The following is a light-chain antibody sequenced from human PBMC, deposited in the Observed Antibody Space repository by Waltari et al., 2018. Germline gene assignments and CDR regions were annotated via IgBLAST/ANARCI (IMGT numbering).Light chain of an antibody. CDR3: QHYLRLPAT. Sequence: EIVLTQSPGTLSLSPGERATLPCRASQSVTRTLAWYQQRPGQAPRLLIYGASNRDTGIPDRFSGSGSGTDFSLTISRLEPEDFAVYYCQHYLRLPATFGQGTKVEIK. V-gene: IGKV3-20*01. J-gene: IGKJ1*01. CDR2: GAS. CDR1: QSVTRT.